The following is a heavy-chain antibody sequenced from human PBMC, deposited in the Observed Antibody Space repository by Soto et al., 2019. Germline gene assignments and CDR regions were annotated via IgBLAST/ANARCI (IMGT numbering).Heavy chain of an antibody. CDR3: AKDQRGYDLWGYFDY. CDR2: ISGSGGST. CDR1: GFTFSSYA. V-gene: IGHV3-23*01. Sequence: EVQLLESGGGLVQPGGSLRLSRAASGFTFSSYAMSWVRQAPGKGLEWVSAISGSGGSTYYADSVKGRFTISRDNSKNTLYLQMNSLRAEDTAVYYCAKDQRGYDLWGYFDYWGQGTLVTVSS. D-gene: IGHD5-12*01. J-gene: IGHJ4*02.